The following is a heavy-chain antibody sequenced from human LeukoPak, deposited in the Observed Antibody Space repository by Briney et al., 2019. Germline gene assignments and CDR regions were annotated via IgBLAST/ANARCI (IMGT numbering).Heavy chain of an antibody. V-gene: IGHV3-48*04. CDR1: GFTFSSYG. D-gene: IGHD1-7*01. CDR3: GRDFGLTGTKRSFDI. CDR2: ISGSGTTM. J-gene: IGHJ3*02. Sequence: GGFLRLSCAASGFTFSSYGMHWVRQAPGKGLEWLSYISGSGTTMYYADSVKGRFTISRDNAKNSLDLQMNSLRAEDTAVYYCGRDFGLTGTKRSFDIWGQGTMVTVSS.